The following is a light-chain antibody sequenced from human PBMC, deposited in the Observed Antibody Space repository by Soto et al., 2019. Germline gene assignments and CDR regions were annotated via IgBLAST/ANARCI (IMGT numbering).Light chain of an antibody. CDR2: INSDGSH. CDR1: SGHTSYA. Sequence: QLVVTQSPSASASLGASVKLTCTLSSGHTSYAIAWHQQQPEKGPRYLMKINSDGSHIKGDGIPDRSSGSRSGAERYLSISRLQSGDEAHFYCQGCGNPVVFGGGTQLAVL. V-gene: IGLV4-69*01. J-gene: IGLJ2*01. CDR3: QGCGNPVV.